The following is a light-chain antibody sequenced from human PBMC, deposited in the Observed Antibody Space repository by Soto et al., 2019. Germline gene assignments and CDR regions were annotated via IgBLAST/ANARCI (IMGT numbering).Light chain of an antibody. Sequence: EIVMTQSPATLSVSPGERATLSCRASQSVSSNLAWYQQKPGQTPKLLIYVASTRATGIPARFSGSGSGTEFTITISSLQSEDFAVYCCQQYNVCPLTFGGGTKVEFK. CDR3: QQYNVCPLT. V-gene: IGKV3-15*01. J-gene: IGKJ4*01. CDR1: QSVSSN. CDR2: VAS.